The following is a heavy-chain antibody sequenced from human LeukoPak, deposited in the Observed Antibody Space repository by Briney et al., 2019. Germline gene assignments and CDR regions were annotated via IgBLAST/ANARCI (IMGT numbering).Heavy chain of an antibody. CDR2: ISGSGGST. Sequence: GGSLRLSCAASGFTFSSYGMSWVRQAPGKGLEWVSAISGSGGSTYYADSVKGRFTISRDNSKNTLYLQMNSLRAEDTAVYYCAARPQIAATTIDYWGQGTLVTVSS. V-gene: IGHV3-23*01. D-gene: IGHD6-13*01. J-gene: IGHJ4*02. CDR3: AARPQIAATTIDY. CDR1: GFTFSSYG.